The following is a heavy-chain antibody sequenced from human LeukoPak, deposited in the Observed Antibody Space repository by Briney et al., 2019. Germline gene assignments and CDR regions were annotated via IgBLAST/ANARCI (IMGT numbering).Heavy chain of an antibody. D-gene: IGHD6-19*01. CDR1: GFTFSDYY. V-gene: IGHV3-11*06. CDR3: ARDDMYSSGWSGY. Sequence: GGSLRLSCAASGFTFSDYYMSWIRQAQGKGLEWVSYISSSSSYTNYADSVKGRFTISRDNAKNSLYLQMNSLRAEDTAVYYCARDDMYSSGWSGYWGQGTLVTVSS. CDR2: ISSSSSYT. J-gene: IGHJ4*02.